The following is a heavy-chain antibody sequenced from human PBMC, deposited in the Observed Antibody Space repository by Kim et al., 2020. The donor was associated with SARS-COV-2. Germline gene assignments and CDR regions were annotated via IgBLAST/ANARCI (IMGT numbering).Heavy chain of an antibody. D-gene: IGHD3-9*01. J-gene: IGHJ3*02. V-gene: IGHV3-30*07. CDR3: ARGENTYYDILTGDDAFDI. Sequence: GRFTISRDNSKTTLYLQMNSLRAEDTAVYYCARGENTYYDILTGDDAFDIWGQGTMVTVSS.